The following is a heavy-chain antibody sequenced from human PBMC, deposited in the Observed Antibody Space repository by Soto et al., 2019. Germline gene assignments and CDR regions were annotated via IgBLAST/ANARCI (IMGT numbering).Heavy chain of an antibody. CDR3: ARDRPSGNWNYGCFDY. CDR2: ISAYNGNT. V-gene: IGHV1-18*01. J-gene: IGHJ4*02. CDR1: GFTFTTHG. D-gene: IGHD1-7*01. Sequence: ASVKVSCKASGFTFTTHGFTWVRQAPGQGLEWMGWISAYNGNTNYAQKLQGRVTMTTDTSTSTAYMELRSLRSDDTAVYYCARDRPSGNWNYGCFDYWGQGTLVTVSS.